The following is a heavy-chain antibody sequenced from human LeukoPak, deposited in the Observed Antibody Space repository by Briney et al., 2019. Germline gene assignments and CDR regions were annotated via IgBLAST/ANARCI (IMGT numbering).Heavy chain of an antibody. Sequence: PGGSLRLSCAASGFTFSSYAMHWVRQAPGKGLEYVSAISSNGGSTYYANSVKGRFTISRDNSKNTLYLQMGSLRAEDMAVYYCAREAYGRYFDYWGQGTLVTVSS. CDR2: ISSNGGST. J-gene: IGHJ4*02. CDR3: AREAYGRYFDY. CDR1: GFTFSSYA. D-gene: IGHD2-8*01. V-gene: IGHV3-64*01.